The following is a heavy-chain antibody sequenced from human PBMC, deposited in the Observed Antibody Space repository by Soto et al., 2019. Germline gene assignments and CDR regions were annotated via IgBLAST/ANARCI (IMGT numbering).Heavy chain of an antibody. J-gene: IGHJ2*01. CDR2: IYHSGST. D-gene: IGHD6-13*01. V-gene: IGHV4-4*02. Sequence: QVQLQESGPGLVKPSGTLSLTRAVSGGSISSSNWWSWVRQPPGKGLEWIGEIYHSGSTNYNPSLKSRVTISVDKSKNQFSLKLSSVTAADTAVYYCARDKDLAAAGTDWHFDLWGRGTLVTVSS. CDR3: ARDKDLAAAGTDWHFDL. CDR1: GGSISSSNW.